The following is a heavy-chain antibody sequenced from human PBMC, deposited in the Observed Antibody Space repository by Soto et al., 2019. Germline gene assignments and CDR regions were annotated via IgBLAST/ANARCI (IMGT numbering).Heavy chain of an antibody. J-gene: IGHJ4*02. D-gene: IGHD2-21*01. V-gene: IGHV1-18*01. CDR1: GYTFTSYG. Sequence: QVQLVQSGAEVKKPGASVTVSCKASGYTFTSYGISWVRQAPGQGLEWMGWISAYNGNTNYAQKLQGRVTMTTDTSTSTAYMELRSLRSDDTAVYYGARDLGGYCGGDCYPRGDYWGQGTLVTVSS. CDR3: ARDLGGYCGGDCYPRGDY. CDR2: ISAYNGNT.